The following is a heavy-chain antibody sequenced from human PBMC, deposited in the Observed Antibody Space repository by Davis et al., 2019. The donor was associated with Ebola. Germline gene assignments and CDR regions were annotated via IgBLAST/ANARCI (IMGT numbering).Heavy chain of an antibody. CDR3: AGDPNWESGS. V-gene: IGHV3-53*01. CDR2: LDSGATT. CDR1: GFAVSTNH. J-gene: IGHJ5*02. Sequence: PGGSLRLSCAASGFAVSTNHMSWVRQAPGEGLEWVSVLDSGATTNYADSVKGRFTISRDNSKNTLYLQMDSLRIEDTAQYYCAGDPNWESGSWGQGTLVSVSS. D-gene: IGHD1-1*01.